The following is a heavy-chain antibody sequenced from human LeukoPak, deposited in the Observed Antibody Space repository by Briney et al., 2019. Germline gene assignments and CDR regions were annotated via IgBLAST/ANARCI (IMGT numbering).Heavy chain of an antibody. Sequence: ASVKVSCKASGYTFTSSDINWVRQATGQGLEWMGWMNPNSGNTGYAQKFQGRVTMTRDTSISTAYMELNSLRSEDTAVYYCARGTLPYYDFWSGYFRDYYYYYMDVWGKGTTVTVSS. CDR3: ARGTLPYYDFWSGYFRDYYYYYMDV. V-gene: IGHV1-8*01. CDR1: GYTFTSSD. J-gene: IGHJ6*03. D-gene: IGHD3-3*01. CDR2: MNPNSGNT.